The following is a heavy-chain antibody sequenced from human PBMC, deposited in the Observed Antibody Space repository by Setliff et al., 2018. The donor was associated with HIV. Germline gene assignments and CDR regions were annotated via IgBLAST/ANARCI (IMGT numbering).Heavy chain of an antibody. J-gene: IGHJ4*02. CDR1: GYSLTSGYY. CDR2: IHDSGRT. Sequence: SETLSLTCGVSGYSLTSGYYWGWIRQPPGKGLEWIGSIHDSGRTYYNPSLKSRVTISVDTSKNQFSLSLSSVTVADTGLYFCARRAGNYLDYWGQGTLVTVSS. CDR3: ARRAGNYLDY. V-gene: IGHV4-38-2*01.